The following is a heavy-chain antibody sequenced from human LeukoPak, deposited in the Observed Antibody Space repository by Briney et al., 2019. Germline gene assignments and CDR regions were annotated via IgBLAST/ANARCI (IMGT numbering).Heavy chain of an antibody. D-gene: IGHD6-19*01. V-gene: IGHV3-64D*09. CDR2: ISSDGDRT. Sequence: GGSLRLSCSVSGITFSNYAMHWVRQGPGEGLEHVSAISSDGDRTYYAESVKGRFSISRDNSKNTLFLQMSSLRAEDTAVYYCVRKGLGDAFDFWGQGTLVTVSS. CDR3: VRKGLGDAFDF. CDR1: GITFSNYA. J-gene: IGHJ3*01.